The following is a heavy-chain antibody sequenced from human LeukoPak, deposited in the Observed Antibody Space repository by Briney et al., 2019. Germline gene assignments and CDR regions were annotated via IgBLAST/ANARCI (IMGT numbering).Heavy chain of an antibody. D-gene: IGHD3-10*01. CDR1: GFPFSSHG. CDR3: ARSGRGVDSFYFYMDV. Sequence: PGGSLRLSCAASGFPFSSHGMSWVRQAPGKGLEWVANIKHDGSEKQDGSEKNYVDSVKGRFTISRDNAKNSLYLQMNSLRAEDTAVYYCARSGRGVDSFYFYMDVWGKGTTVTVSS. CDR2: IKHDGSEKQDGSEK. V-gene: IGHV3-7*01. J-gene: IGHJ6*03.